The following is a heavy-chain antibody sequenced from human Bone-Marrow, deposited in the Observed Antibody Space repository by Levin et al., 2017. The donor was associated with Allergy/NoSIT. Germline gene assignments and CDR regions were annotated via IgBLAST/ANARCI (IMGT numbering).Heavy chain of an antibody. V-gene: IGHV2-5*02. D-gene: IGHD5-24*01. J-gene: IGHJ4*02. CDR2: IYWDDDK. CDR1: GFSLSTSAVG. Sequence: SGPTLVKPTQTLTLTCTFSGFSLSTSAVGVGWIRQPPGKTLEWLALIYWDDDKRYSPSLKSRLTITKDTSKNQVVLTMTNMDPVDTATYYCAHSRSRDGYNYGLGQVDYWGQGTLVTVSS. CDR3: AHSRSRDGYNYGLGQVDY.